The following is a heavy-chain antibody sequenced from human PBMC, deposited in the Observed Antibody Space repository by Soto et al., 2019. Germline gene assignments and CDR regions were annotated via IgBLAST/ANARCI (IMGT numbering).Heavy chain of an antibody. Sequence: EVQLLESGGGLVQPGGSQRLSCAASGFTFSSYAMSWVRQAPGKGLEWVSAISGSGGSTYYADSVKGRFTISRDNSKNTLYLQMNSLRAEDTAVYYCAKDFSAIDYGDSETNWFDPWGQGTLVTVSS. CDR3: AKDFSAIDYGDSETNWFDP. CDR1: GFTFSSYA. D-gene: IGHD4-17*01. J-gene: IGHJ5*02. CDR2: ISGSGGST. V-gene: IGHV3-23*01.